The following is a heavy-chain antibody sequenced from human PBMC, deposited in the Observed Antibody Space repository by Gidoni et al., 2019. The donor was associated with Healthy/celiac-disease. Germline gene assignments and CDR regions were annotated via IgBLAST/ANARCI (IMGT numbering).Heavy chain of an antibody. V-gene: IGHV1-2*02. D-gene: IGHD3-22*01. CDR3: ARAPGGSSGYYRFYY. CDR2: INPNSGGT. CDR1: GYTFTGYY. J-gene: IGHJ4*02. Sequence: QVQLVQSGAAVKKPGASVKVPCKASGYTFTGYYMHWVRQAPGQGLEWMGWINPNSGGTNYAQKFQGRVTMTRDTSISTAYMELSRLRSDDTAVYYCARAPGGSSGYYRFYYWGQGTLVTVSS.